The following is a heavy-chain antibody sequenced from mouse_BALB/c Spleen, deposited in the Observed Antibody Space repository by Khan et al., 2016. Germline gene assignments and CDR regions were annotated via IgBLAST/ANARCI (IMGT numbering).Heavy chain of an antibody. CDR3: ASGGDYEGFTY. CDR2: INTYIGEP. J-gene: IGHJ3*01. CDR1: GYTFTNYG. Sequence: QIQLVQSGPELKKPGETVKISCKASGYTFTNYGMNWVKQAPGKGLQWMGWINTYIGEPTYADDFKGRFAFSLETSASTAYLKINSRKKDDAATYFCASGGDYEGFTYWGQGTLVTISA. V-gene: IGHV9-3-1*01. D-gene: IGHD2-13*01.